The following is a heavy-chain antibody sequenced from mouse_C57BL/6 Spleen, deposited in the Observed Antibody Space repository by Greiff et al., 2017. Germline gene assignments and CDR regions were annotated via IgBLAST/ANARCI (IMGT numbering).Heavy chain of an antibody. J-gene: IGHJ3*01. CDR3: ARGDYGNFPWFAY. CDR1: GYTFTSYW. CDR2: IDPSDSYT. D-gene: IGHD2-1*01. V-gene: IGHV1-50*01. Sequence: VQLQQSGAELVKPGASVKLSCKASGYTFTSYWMQWVKQRPGQGLEWIGEIDPSDSYTNYNQKFKGKATLTVDTSSSTAYMQLSSLTSEDSAVYYCARGDYGNFPWFAYWGQGTLVTVSA.